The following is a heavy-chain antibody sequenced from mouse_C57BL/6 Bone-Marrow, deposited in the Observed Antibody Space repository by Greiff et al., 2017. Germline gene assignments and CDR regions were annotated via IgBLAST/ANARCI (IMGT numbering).Heavy chain of an antibody. D-gene: IGHD2-3*01. CDR1: GFTFSDFY. J-gene: IGHJ3*01. Sequence: EVQRVESGGGLVQSGRSLRLSCATSGFTFSDFYMEWVRQAPGEGLEWIAASRNKANDYTTEYSASVKGRFIVSRDTSQSILYLQMNALRAEDTAIYYCARDTGTDGWRFAYWGQGTLVTVSA. V-gene: IGHV7-1*01. CDR3: ARDTGTDGWRFAY. CDR2: SRNKANDYTT.